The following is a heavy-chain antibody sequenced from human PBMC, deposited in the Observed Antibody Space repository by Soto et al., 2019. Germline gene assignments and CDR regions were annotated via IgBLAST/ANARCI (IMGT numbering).Heavy chain of an antibody. CDR2: ISYNGGNK. CDR3: AKVWPSFVVVIRDYYGLDV. Sequence: QVQLVESGGGVVQPGKSLRLSCAASGFTFRSYGMYWVRQAPGKGLEWVAVISYNGGNKYYVDSVKGRFTISRDDSKNMLYLQMNSLRAEDMAVYYCAKVWPSFVVVIRDYYGLDVWGQGTTVSVSS. D-gene: IGHD3-3*01. J-gene: IGHJ6*02. V-gene: IGHV3-30*18. CDR1: GFTFRSYG.